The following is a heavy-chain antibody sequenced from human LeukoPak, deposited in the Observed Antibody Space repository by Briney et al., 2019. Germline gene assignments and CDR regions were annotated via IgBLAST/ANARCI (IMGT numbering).Heavy chain of an antibody. J-gene: IGHJ4*02. CDR2: LSSTGDI. CDR1: GFTFRSYS. Sequence: GGSLRLSCVASGFTFRSYSMNWVRQAPGKGLGWVSYLSSTGDIYYADSVKGRFTISRDNAQNSLYLQMNSLRVEDTAVYYCARDYNWGFDYWGQGTLVTVSS. D-gene: IGHD3-16*01. V-gene: IGHV3-21*01. CDR3: ARDYNWGFDY.